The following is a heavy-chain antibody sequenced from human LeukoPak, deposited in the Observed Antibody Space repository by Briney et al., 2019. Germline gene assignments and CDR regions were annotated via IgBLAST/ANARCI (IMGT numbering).Heavy chain of an antibody. CDR1: GFTFSSYS. Sequence: PGGSLRLSCAASGFTFSSYSMNWVRQAPGKGLEWVSSISSSSSYIYYADSVKGRFTITRDNAKNSLYLQMNSLRAEDTAVYYCARDLGIAVAGRSYDGYLDYWGQGTLVTVSS. CDR3: ARDLGIAVAGRSYDGYLDY. D-gene: IGHD6-19*01. J-gene: IGHJ4*02. V-gene: IGHV3-21*01. CDR2: ISSSSSYI.